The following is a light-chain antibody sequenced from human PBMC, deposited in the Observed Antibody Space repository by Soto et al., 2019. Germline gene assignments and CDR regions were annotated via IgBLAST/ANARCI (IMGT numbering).Light chain of an antibody. J-gene: IGKJ5*01. CDR2: AAS. CDR3: QQLNSYPIT. V-gene: IGKV1-9*01. Sequence: DIQLTQSPSFLSASVGDRVTITCRASQGISSYLAWYQQKPGKAPKLLIYAASTLQSGVPSRVSGSGAGTEFTLTISSLQPEDFATYYGQQLNSYPITFGQGTRLEIK. CDR1: QGISSY.